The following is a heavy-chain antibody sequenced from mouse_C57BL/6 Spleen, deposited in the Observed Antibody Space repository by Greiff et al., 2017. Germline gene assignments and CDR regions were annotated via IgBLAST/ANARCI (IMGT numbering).Heavy chain of an antibody. Sequence: QVQLQQPGAELVMPGASVKLSCKASGYTFTSYWMHWVKQRPGQGLEWIGEIDPSDSSTNYNQKFKGKSTLTVDKSSSTASMQLSSLTSEDSAVYYYARGNYSNPWFAYWGQGTLVTVSA. J-gene: IGHJ3*01. CDR2: IDPSDSST. CDR1: GYTFTSYW. V-gene: IGHV1-69*01. CDR3: ARGNYSNPWFAY. D-gene: IGHD2-5*01.